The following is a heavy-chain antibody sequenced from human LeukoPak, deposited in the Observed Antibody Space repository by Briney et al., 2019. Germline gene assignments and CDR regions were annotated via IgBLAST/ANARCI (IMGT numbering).Heavy chain of an antibody. D-gene: IGHD4-17*01. CDR3: ARAQTYGDSRLLLDY. Sequence: PGGSLRLSCAASGFTFGNYGMSWVRQAPAKGLEWVSGINWNGGSTGYADSVEGRFTIFRDNAKNSQYLQMNSLRVEDTALYYCARAQTYGDSRLLLDYWGQGTLVTVSS. CDR1: GFTFGNYG. V-gene: IGHV3-20*04. CDR2: INWNGGST. J-gene: IGHJ4*02.